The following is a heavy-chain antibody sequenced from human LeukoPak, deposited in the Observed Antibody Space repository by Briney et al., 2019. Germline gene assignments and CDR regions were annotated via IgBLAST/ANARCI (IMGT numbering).Heavy chain of an antibody. CDR1: GGSISSRSYY. D-gene: IGHD2-15*01. CDR3: ARVRCSGGSCPYYYYYYYMDV. Sequence: SETLSLTCTVSGGSISSRSYYWGWIRQPPGKGLEWIGSIHYSGSTYYNPSLQSRVTISIDTSKNQFSLKLRFVTAADTAVYYCARVRCSGGSCPYYYYYYYMDVWGKGTTVTVSS. CDR2: IHYSGST. V-gene: IGHV4-39*07. J-gene: IGHJ6*03.